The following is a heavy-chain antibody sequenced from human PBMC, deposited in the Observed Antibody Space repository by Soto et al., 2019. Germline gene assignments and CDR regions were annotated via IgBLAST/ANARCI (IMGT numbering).Heavy chain of an antibody. CDR3: ARDRYCSSTSCYGYGMDV. Sequence: QVQLQESGPGLVKPSQTLSLTCTVSGGSISSGGYYWSWIRQHPGKGLEWIGYIYYSGSTYYNPSLKSRVTISVDTSKNQFSRKLSSVTAADTAVYYCARDRYCSSTSCYGYGMDVWGQGTTVTVSS. J-gene: IGHJ6*02. D-gene: IGHD2-2*01. CDR2: IYYSGST. V-gene: IGHV4-31*03. CDR1: GGSISSGGYY.